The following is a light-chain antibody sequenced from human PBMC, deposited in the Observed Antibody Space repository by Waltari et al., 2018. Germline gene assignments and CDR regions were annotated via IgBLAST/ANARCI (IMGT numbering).Light chain of an antibody. J-gene: IGKJ1*01. CDR2: ICS. CDR1: QGVTNK. Sequence: EIVMTQSPATLSVSPGEKATLSCRASQGVTNKLAWYQQKPGQAPRLLIFICSTRATGIPARFSGSGSGTEFTLTISSLQSEDFAVYYCQQYYNWPTTFGQGTRVEVK. CDR3: QQYYNWPTT. V-gene: IGKV3-15*01.